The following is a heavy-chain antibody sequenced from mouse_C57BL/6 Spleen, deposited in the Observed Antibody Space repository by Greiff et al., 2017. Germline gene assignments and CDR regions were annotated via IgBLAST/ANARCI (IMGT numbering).Heavy chain of an antibody. CDR2: ISSGSSTI. V-gene: IGHV5-17*01. CDR3: ARFRFWYFDV. CDR1: GFTFRDYG. J-gene: IGHJ1*03. Sequence: EVKLVESGGGLVKPGGSLKLSCAASGFTFRDYGMHWVRQAPEKGLEWVAYISSGSSTIYYADTVKGRFTISRDNAKNTLFLQMTSLRSEDTAMYYCARFRFWYFDVWGTGTTVTVSS.